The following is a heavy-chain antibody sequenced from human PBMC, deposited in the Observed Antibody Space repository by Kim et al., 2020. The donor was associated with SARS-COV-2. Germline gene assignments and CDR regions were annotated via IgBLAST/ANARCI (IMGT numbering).Heavy chain of an antibody. CDR3: VREGDTNWFDP. J-gene: IGHJ5*02. Sequence: YNPALKSRVTMSVDTSKNQCPLQLTAVTAADTAVYYCVREGDTNWFDPWGPGILVTVSS. V-gene: IGHV4-30-2*04. D-gene: IGHD3-16*01.